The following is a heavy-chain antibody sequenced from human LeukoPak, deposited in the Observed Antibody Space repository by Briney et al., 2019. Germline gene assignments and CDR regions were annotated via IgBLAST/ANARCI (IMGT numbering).Heavy chain of an antibody. CDR1: GYTYTSYY. CDR3: ARSPGNVETASDDY. Sequence: GASVMVSCKASGYTYTSYYMHWVRQATGQWLEWMGIINPSGGSTSYAQKFQGRVTMTRDTSTSTVYMELSSLRSEDTAVYYCARSPGNVETASDDYWGQGTLVTVSS. D-gene: IGHD5-18*01. CDR2: INPSGGST. J-gene: IGHJ4*02. V-gene: IGHV1-46*01.